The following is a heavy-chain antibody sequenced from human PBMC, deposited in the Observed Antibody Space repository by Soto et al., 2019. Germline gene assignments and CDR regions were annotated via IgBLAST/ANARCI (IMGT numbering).Heavy chain of an antibody. CDR2: ISARGGNS. CDR3: AKGSIEYSASVDN. Sequence: PGGSLRLSCVASGLSFSSYAMVWVLPAPGKGLEWVSVISARGGNSYFADTVKGRFTISRDNSKNLLSLEMNSLRAEDTAIYFCAKGSIEYSASVDNWGQGTLVLVSS. J-gene: IGHJ4*02. D-gene: IGHD5-12*01. CDR1: GLSFSSYA. V-gene: IGHV3-23*01.